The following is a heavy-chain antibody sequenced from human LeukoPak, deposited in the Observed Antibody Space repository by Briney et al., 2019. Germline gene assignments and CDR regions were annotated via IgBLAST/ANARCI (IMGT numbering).Heavy chain of an antibody. Sequence: SETLSLTCTVSGGSISSSSYYWGWIRQPPGKGLEWIGSIYYSGSTYYNPSLKSRVTISVDRSKNQFSLKLSSVTAADTAVYYCARGPVDYYDSSGYWFDYWGQGTLVTVSS. CDR2: IYYSGST. V-gene: IGHV4-39*07. CDR3: ARGPVDYYDSSGYWFDY. J-gene: IGHJ4*02. D-gene: IGHD3-22*01. CDR1: GGSISSSSYY.